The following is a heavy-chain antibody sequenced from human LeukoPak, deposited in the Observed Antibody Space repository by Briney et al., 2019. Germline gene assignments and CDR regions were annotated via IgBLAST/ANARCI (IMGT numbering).Heavy chain of an antibody. V-gene: IGHV3-33*01. D-gene: IGHD4-17*01. Sequence: PGGSLRLSCAASGFAFSSFCMHWVRQAPGKGLEWVAVIWYDGTNKYYADSVKGRFTISRDNSKNTLYLQMNSLRAEDTAVYYCARATVTRWFDTWGQGTLVTVSS. CDR3: ARATVTRWFDT. CDR1: GFAFSSFC. CDR2: IWYDGTNK. J-gene: IGHJ5*02.